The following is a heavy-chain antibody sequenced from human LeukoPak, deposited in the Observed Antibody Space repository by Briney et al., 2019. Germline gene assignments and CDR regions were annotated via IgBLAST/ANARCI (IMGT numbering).Heavy chain of an antibody. V-gene: IGHV3-23*01. CDR3: AKDSFIVATSTDGMDV. CDR2: ISGSGGST. Sequence: GGSLRLSCAASGFTFSSYAMSWVRQAPGKGLEWVSAISGSGGSTYYADSVKGRFTISRDNSKNTLYLQMNSLRAEDMAVYYCAKDSFIVATSTDGMDVWGQGTTVTVSS. D-gene: IGHD5-12*01. J-gene: IGHJ6*02. CDR1: GFTFSSYA.